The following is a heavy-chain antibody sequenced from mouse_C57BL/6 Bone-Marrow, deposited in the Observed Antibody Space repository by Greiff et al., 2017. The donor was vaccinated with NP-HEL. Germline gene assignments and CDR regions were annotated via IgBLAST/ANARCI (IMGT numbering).Heavy chain of an antibody. D-gene: IGHD1-1*01. V-gene: IGHV1-19*01. Sequence: EVQLQQSGPVLVKPGASVKMSCKASGYTFTDYYMNWVKQSHGKSLEWIGVINPYNGGTSYNQKFKGKATLTVYKSSSTAYMELNSLTSEDSAVYYCARGYGSSYVVFAYWGQGTLVTGSA. CDR1: GYTFTDYY. CDR2: INPYNGGT. J-gene: IGHJ3*01. CDR3: ARGYGSSYVVFAY.